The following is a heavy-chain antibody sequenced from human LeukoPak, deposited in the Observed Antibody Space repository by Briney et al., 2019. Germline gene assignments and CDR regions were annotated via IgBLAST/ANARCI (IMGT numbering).Heavy chain of an antibody. J-gene: IGHJ3*02. CDR3: ARDSRPNDAFDI. CDR1: GYSISSGYY. V-gene: IGHV4-38-2*02. D-gene: IGHD2-2*01. Sequence: SETLSLTCTVSGYSISSGYYWGWIRQPPGKGLEWIGSIYHSGSTYYNPSLKSRVTISVDRSKNQFSLKLSSVTAADTAVYYCARDSRPNDAFDIWGQGTMVTVSS. CDR2: IYHSGST.